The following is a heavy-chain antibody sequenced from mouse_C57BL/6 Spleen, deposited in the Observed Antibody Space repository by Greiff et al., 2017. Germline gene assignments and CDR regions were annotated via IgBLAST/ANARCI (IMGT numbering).Heavy chain of an antibody. J-gene: IGHJ4*01. D-gene: IGHD1-1*01. V-gene: IGHV1-52*01. CDR3: ARSSSSYAMDY. CDR1: GYTFTSYW. CDR2: IDPSDSET. Sequence: QVQLQQPGAELVRPGSSVKLSCKASGYTFTSYWMHWVKQRPIQGLEWIGNIDPSDSETHSNQKFKDKATLTVDKSSSTAYMQLSSLTSEDSAVYYCARSSSSYAMDYWGQGTSVTVSS.